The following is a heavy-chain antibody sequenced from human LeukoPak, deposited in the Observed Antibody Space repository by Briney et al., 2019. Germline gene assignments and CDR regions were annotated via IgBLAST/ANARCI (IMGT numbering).Heavy chain of an antibody. Sequence: GGSLRLSCAASGFTFSSYSMNWVGQAPGKGLEWVSSISSSSSYIYYADSVKGRFTISRDNAKNSLYLQMNSLRAEDTAVYYCARYYCSSTSCYTPYYMDVWGKGTTVTVSS. CDR1: GFTFSSYS. CDR3: ARYYCSSTSCYTPYYMDV. V-gene: IGHV3-21*01. D-gene: IGHD2-2*02. J-gene: IGHJ6*03. CDR2: ISSSSSYI.